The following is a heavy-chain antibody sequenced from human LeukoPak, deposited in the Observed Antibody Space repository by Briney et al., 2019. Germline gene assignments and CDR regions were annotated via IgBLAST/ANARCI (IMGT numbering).Heavy chain of an antibody. CDR3: ASYDILTGYTILDY. V-gene: IGHV1-18*01. CDR1: GGTFTSYG. J-gene: IGHJ4*02. D-gene: IGHD3-9*01. Sequence: ASVKVSCKASGGTFTSYGISWVRQAPGQGLEWMGWISAYNGNTNYAQKFQGRVTMTTDTSTSTAYMELRSLRSDDTAVYYCASYDILTGYTILDYWGQGTLVTVSS. CDR2: ISAYNGNT.